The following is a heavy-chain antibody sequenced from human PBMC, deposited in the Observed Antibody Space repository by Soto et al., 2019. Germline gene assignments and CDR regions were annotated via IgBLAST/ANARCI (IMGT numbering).Heavy chain of an antibody. CDR1: GGSFSGYY. J-gene: IGHJ4*02. CDR2: INHSGST. D-gene: IGHD6-13*01. Sequence: PSETRSLTCAVYGGSFSGYYWNWIRQPPGKGLEWIGEINHSGSTNYNPSLKSRVTISVDTSKNQFSLTLSSVTAADPAVYYCARGPIIAAAGTGGFDYWGQGTLVTV. V-gene: IGHV4-34*01. CDR3: ARGPIIAAAGTGGFDY.